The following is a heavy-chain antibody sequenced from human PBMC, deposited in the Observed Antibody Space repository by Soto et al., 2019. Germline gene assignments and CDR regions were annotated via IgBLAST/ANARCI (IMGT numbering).Heavy chain of an antibody. J-gene: IGHJ6*02. CDR3: AKDRPSGSRPSYSGMDV. V-gene: IGHV3-30*18. Sequence: QVQLVESGGGVVQPGRSLRLSCAASGFTFSSYGMHWVRQAPGKGLEWVAVISYDGSNKYYADSVKGRFTISRDNSKNTLYLQMTSLRAEDTAVSYCAKDRPSGSRPSYSGMDVWGQGTTVTVSS. CDR2: ISYDGSNK. D-gene: IGHD1-26*01. CDR1: GFTFSSYG.